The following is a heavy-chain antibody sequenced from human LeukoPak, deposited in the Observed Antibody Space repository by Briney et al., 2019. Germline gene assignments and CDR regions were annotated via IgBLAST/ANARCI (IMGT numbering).Heavy chain of an antibody. CDR2: IYHSGST. V-gene: IGHV4-59*01. D-gene: IGHD6-6*01. Sequence: GSLRLSCAASGFTFSNAWMSWVRQAPGKGLEWIGYIYHSGSTNYNPSLKSRVTISLDTSRNQFSLRLSSVTAADTAVYFCAREYSTSSEGDYFDYWGQGSLVTVSS. CDR1: GFTFSNAW. J-gene: IGHJ4*02. CDR3: AREYSTSSEGDYFDY.